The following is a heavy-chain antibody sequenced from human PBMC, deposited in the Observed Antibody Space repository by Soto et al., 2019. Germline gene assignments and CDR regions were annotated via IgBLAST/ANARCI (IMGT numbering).Heavy chain of an antibody. Sequence: QVQLVQSGAEVKKLGSSVKVSCTASGGTFSSYAISWVRQAPGQGLEWMGGIIPIFGTATYAQKFQGRVTITADESTSKAYMERSSLRSEDKAVYYCARAVYSSSFGYYYYGMDVWGQGTTVTVSS. CDR2: IIPIFGTA. V-gene: IGHV1-69*01. CDR1: GGTFSSYA. D-gene: IGHD6-6*01. CDR3: ARAVYSSSFGYYYYGMDV. J-gene: IGHJ6*02.